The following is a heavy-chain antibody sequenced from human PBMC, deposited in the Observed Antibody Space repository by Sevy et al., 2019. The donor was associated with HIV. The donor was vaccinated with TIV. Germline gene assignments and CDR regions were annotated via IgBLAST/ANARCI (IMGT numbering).Heavy chain of an antibody. D-gene: IGHD2-15*01. CDR2: IKSKADGGTT. Sequence: GGSLRLSCAASGFTFSIAWMSWVRQAPGKGLEWVGRIKSKADGGTTDYTAPVKGRFTISRDDSKNTLYLHINTLKTEDTAVYYCTTLGVADLGVLSLHWGQGTLVTVSS. V-gene: IGHV3-15*01. CDR3: TTLGVADLGVLSLH. J-gene: IGHJ4*02. CDR1: GFTFSIAW.